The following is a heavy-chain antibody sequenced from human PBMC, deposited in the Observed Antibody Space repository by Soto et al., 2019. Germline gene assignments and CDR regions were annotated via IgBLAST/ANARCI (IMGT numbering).Heavy chain of an antibody. D-gene: IGHD3-3*01. CDR1: GFTFSSYA. J-gene: IGHJ4*02. Sequence: EVQLLESGGGLVQPGGSLRLSCAASGFTFSSYAMSWVRQAPGKGLEWVSAISGSGGSTYYADSVKGRFTISRDNSKNTVDLKMNSLGAEETAVYYCAKDYRLFGVVIILLDYWGQGTLVTVSS. CDR2: ISGSGGST. V-gene: IGHV3-23*01. CDR3: AKDYRLFGVVIILLDY.